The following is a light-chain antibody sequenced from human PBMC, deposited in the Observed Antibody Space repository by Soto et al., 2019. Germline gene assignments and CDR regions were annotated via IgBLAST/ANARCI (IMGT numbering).Light chain of an antibody. Sequence: QSVLTQPASVSGSLGQSITISCTGTSSDVGRYSLVSWYQQYPGKAPRLMIYQDIERPSGVSNRFSASKSGNTASLTISGLQTEDEANYYRCSYAGGTSVVFGGGTKVTVL. J-gene: IGLJ2*01. CDR3: CSYAGGTSVV. V-gene: IGLV2-23*01. CDR2: QDI. CDR1: SSDVGRYSL.